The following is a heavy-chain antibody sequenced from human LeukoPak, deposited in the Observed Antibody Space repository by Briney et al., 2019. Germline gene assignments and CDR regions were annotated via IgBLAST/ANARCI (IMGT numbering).Heavy chain of an antibody. D-gene: IGHD7-27*01. V-gene: IGHV4-61*02. J-gene: IGHJ4*02. CDR1: GGSINSGSYY. CDR3: ASRKLGNDY. Sequence: PSETLSLTCTVSGGSINSGSYYWSWIRQPAGKGLEWIGRIYTSGSTNYNPSLKSRVTVSVDTSKNQFSLNLSSVTAADTAVYYCASRKLGNDYWGQGTLVTVSS. CDR2: IYTSGST.